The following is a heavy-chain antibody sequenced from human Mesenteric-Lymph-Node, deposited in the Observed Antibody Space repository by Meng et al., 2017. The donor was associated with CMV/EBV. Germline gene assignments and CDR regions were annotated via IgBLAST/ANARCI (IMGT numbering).Heavy chain of an antibody. J-gene: IGHJ4*02. CDR1: GGSFSGYY. V-gene: IGHV4-34*01. Sequence: GAGLLKPSETRSVTCAVSGGSFSGYYWNWIRQSPEKGLEWIGEINHSGSTTYNPSFTSRIIISVDTSTNQISLNMSSVTAADTAVYYCARGSSYDILTGYFDYWGQGALVTVSS. CDR3: ARGSSYDILTGYFDY. D-gene: IGHD3-9*01. CDR2: INHSGST.